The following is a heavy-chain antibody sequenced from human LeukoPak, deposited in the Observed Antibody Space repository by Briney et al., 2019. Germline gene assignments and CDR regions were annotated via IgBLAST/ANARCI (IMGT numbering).Heavy chain of an antibody. Sequence: SGPTLVNPTQPLTLTCTFSGFSLSTSGVGVGWIRQPPGKALEWLALIYWNDDKRYSPSLKSRLTITKDTSKNQVVLTMTNMDPVDTATYYCAHRIYGDISFDYWGQGTLVTVSS. J-gene: IGHJ4*02. CDR3: AHRIYGDISFDY. V-gene: IGHV2-5*01. CDR2: IYWNDDK. CDR1: GFSLSTSGVG. D-gene: IGHD4-17*01.